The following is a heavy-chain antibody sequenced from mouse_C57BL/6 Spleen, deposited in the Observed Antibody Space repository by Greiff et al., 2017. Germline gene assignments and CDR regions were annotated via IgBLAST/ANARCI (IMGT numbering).Heavy chain of an antibody. Sequence: DVKLQESGPGLVKPSQSLSLTCSVTGYSITSGYYWNWIRQFPGNKLEWMGYISYDGSNNYNPSLKNRISITRDTSKNQFFLKLNSVTTEDTATYYCARDYEHWGQGTTLTVAS. D-gene: IGHD2-3*01. CDR2: ISYDGSN. CDR1: GYSITSGYY. J-gene: IGHJ2*01. V-gene: IGHV3-6*01. CDR3: ARDYEH.